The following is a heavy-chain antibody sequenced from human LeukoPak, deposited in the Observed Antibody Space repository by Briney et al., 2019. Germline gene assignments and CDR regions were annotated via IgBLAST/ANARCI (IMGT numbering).Heavy chain of an antibody. D-gene: IGHD2-2*01. Sequence: PGGSLRLSCGASGFTFSSYSMNWVPEAPGKGLEGVSSISSSSSYIYYADSVKGRFTISRDNPKNSLYLQMNSLRAEGTAGYCCARGQYCSSTSCYHDYWGQGTLVTVSS. CDR1: GFTFSSYS. CDR3: ARGQYCSSTSCYHDY. CDR2: ISSSSSYI. V-gene: IGHV3-21*01. J-gene: IGHJ4*01.